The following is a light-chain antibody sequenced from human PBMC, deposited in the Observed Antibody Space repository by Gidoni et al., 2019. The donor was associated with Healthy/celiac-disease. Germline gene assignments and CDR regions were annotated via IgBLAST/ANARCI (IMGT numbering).Light chain of an antibody. CDR1: QDISNY. J-gene: IGKJ2*01. Sequence: DIQMTQSPSSLSASVGDRVTITCQASQDISNYLNWYQQKPGKAPKLLIYAASNLETGVPSRFSGSGSGTDFTFTISSLQPEDIATYYCQQYDNPGGYTFGQGTKLEIK. CDR2: AAS. V-gene: IGKV1-33*01. CDR3: QQYDNPGGYT.